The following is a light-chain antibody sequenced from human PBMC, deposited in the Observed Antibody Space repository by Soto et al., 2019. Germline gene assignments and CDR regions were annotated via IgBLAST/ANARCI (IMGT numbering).Light chain of an antibody. V-gene: IGLV2-14*01. J-gene: IGLJ2*01. Sequence: QSALTQPASVSGSPRQSITISCTGTSSDIGGYNYVSWYQQYPGKAPKLLIYDVSYRPSGVPNRFSGSKSGNTASLTISGLQAEDEADYYCGSYTSSSTLVFGGGTKLTVL. CDR3: GSYTSSSTLV. CDR1: SSDIGGYNY. CDR2: DVS.